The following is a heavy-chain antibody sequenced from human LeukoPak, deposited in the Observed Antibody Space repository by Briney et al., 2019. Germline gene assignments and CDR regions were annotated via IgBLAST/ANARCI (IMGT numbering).Heavy chain of an antibody. D-gene: IGHD1-26*01. V-gene: IGHV3-74*01. J-gene: IGHJ6*03. Sequence: GGSLRLSCAASGFTFSNYWMHWVRQAPGKGLVWVSRINSDGSSTSYADSVKGRFTISRDNAKNTLHLQMNSLRAEDTAVYYCARVSSGSYFGYYYYYMDVWGKGTTVTVSS. CDR2: INSDGSST. CDR1: GFTFSNYW. CDR3: ARVSSGSYFGYYYYYMDV.